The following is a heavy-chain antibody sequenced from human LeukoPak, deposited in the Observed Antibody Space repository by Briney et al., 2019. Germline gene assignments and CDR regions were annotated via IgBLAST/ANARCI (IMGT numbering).Heavy chain of an antibody. V-gene: IGHV1-69*13. CDR3: ASVGRNPDIVVVPAAYYFDY. CDR1: GGTFSSYA. D-gene: IGHD2-2*01. Sequence: SVKVSCKASGGTFSSYAISCVRQAPGQGLEWMGGVIPIFGTANYAQKFQGRATITADESTSTAYMELSSLRSEDTAVYYCASVGRNPDIVVVPAAYYFDYWGQGTLVTVSS. J-gene: IGHJ4*02. CDR2: VIPIFGTA.